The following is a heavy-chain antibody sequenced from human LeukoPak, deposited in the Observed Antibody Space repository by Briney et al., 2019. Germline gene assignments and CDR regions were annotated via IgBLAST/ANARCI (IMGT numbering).Heavy chain of an antibody. D-gene: IGHD3-10*01. J-gene: IGHJ4*02. V-gene: IGHV3-33*01. Sequence: PGGSLRLSCAASGFTFSSYGMHWVRQAPGKGLEWVAVIWYDGSNKYYADSVKGRFTISRDNSKNTLYLQMNSLRAEDTAVYYCAREFGGSGSYYNPDYWSQGTLVTVSS. CDR1: GFTFSSYG. CDR2: IWYDGSNK. CDR3: AREFGGSGSYYNPDY.